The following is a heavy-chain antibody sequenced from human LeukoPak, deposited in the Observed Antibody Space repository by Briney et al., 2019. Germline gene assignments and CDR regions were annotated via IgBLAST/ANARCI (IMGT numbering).Heavy chain of an antibody. Sequence: PSETLSLTCTVSGGSISSSFYYWGWIRQPPGKGLEWIGSIYHSGSTYYNPSLKSRVTISVDTSKNQFSLKLSSVTAADTAVYYCARGDYYDSSGYYFDYWGQGTLVTVSS. V-gene: IGHV4-39*07. J-gene: IGHJ4*02. CDR1: GGSISSSFYY. CDR2: IYHSGST. CDR3: ARGDYYDSSGYYFDY. D-gene: IGHD3-22*01.